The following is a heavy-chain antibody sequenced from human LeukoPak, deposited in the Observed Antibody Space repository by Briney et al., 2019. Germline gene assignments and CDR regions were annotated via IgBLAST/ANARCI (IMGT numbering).Heavy chain of an antibody. D-gene: IGHD3-10*01. CDR2: FDPEDGET. CDR3: ATEYRNSGVSPFDY. J-gene: IGHJ4*02. V-gene: IGHV1-24*01. CDR1: GYTLTELS. Sequence: ASVKVSCTVSGYTLTELSMHWVRQAPGKGLEWMGGFDPEDGETIYAQKFQGRVTMTEDTSTDTAYMELSSLRSEDTAVYYCATEYRNSGVSPFDYWGQGTLVTVSS.